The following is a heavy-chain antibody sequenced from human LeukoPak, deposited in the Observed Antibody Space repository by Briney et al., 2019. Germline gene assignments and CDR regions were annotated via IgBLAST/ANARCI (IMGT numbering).Heavy chain of an antibody. CDR1: GGSISTYY. J-gene: IGHJ4*02. CDR2: MYSSGSP. Sequence: SETLSLTCTVSGGSISTYYWSWIRQPAGKGLELIGRMYSSGSPNYNPSLQSRATMSEDTSKNQFSLKLSSMTAADTAVYYCARDAGAGLKKYFDYWGQGILVTVSS. CDR3: ARDAGAGLKKYFDY. D-gene: IGHD6-19*01. V-gene: IGHV4-4*07.